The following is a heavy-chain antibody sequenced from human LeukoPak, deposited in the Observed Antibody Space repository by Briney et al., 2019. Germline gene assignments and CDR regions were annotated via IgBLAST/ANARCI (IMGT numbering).Heavy chain of an antibody. Sequence: GGSMRLSCAVSGFTVSSNYMSWVRQARGKGLEWISVIYSGGSTYYADSVKGRFTISRDNSKNTLYLQMNSLRAEDTAVYYCARLIPQPFWGQGTLVTVSS. D-gene: IGHD5-18*01. V-gene: IGHV3-53*01. J-gene: IGHJ4*02. CDR1: GFTVSSNY. CDR3: ARLIPQPF. CDR2: IYSGGST.